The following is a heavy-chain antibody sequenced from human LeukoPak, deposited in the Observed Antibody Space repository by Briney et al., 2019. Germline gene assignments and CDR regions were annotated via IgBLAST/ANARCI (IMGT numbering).Heavy chain of an antibody. D-gene: IGHD4-17*01. Sequence: SETLSLTCAVSGGPFRGFLWSWIRQPPGKGLEWIGEINHSGNINYNPSLKSRVTISVDKSKNQFSLKLTSVTAADTAVYYCARSRSYGVNYFDNWGQGTLVTVSS. V-gene: IGHV4-34*01. CDR3: ARSRSYGVNYFDN. CDR1: GGPFRGFL. J-gene: IGHJ4*02. CDR2: INHSGNI.